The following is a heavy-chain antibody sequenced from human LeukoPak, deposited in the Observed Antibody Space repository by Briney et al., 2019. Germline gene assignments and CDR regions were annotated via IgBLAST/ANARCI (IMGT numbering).Heavy chain of an antibody. Sequence: ASVKVSCKASGYTFSGYGINWVRQAPGQGLEWMGWISPYSGNTNYAQKLQGRVTITADESTSTAYMELSSLRSEDTAVYYCASSYYDSSGYYYDWFDPWGQGTLVTVSS. CDR3: ASSYYDSSGYYYDWFDP. J-gene: IGHJ5*02. V-gene: IGHV1-18*01. D-gene: IGHD3-22*01. CDR2: ISPYSGNT. CDR1: GYTFSGYG.